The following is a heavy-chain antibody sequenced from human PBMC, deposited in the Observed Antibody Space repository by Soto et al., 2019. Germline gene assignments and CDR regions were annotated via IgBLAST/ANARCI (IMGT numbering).Heavy chain of an antibody. CDR3: ARDLSSSGLLDY. J-gene: IGHJ4*02. V-gene: IGHV4-31*03. D-gene: IGHD6-19*01. CDR1: GGSISSGGYY. Sequence: QVHLQESGPGLVNPSQTLSLTCTVSGGSISSGGYYWSWIRQHPGKGLEWIGYIYYSGSTYYNPSLKSRVTISVDTSKKQFSLKLSSVTAADTAVYYCARDLSSSGLLDYWGQGTLVTVSS. CDR2: IYYSGST.